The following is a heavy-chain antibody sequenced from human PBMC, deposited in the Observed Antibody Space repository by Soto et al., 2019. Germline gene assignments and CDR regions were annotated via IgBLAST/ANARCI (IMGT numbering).Heavy chain of an antibody. V-gene: IGHV3-7*03. J-gene: IGHJ4*02. CDR2: VNQDESRK. D-gene: IGHD2-21*01. CDR1: GLTFINYW. Sequence: LRLSCVASGLTFINYWMTWVRQAPGKGLEWVANVNQDESRKNYADSVMGRFFISRDNAKNSLYLQMNSLTADDTGVYYCARDILIRDYWGQGTRVTVSS. CDR3: ARDILIRDY.